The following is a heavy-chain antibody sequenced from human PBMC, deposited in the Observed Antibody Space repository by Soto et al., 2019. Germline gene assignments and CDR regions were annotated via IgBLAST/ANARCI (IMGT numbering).Heavy chain of an antibody. D-gene: IGHD3-10*01. V-gene: IGHV1-2*04. CDR3: AADRFRRYYGSGGLHYYYYYYMDV. CDR2: INPNSGGT. CDR1: GYTFTGYY. Sequence: ASVKVSCKASGYTFTGYYMHWVRQAPGQGLEWMGWINPNSGGTNYAQKFQGWVTMTRDTSISTAYMELSSLRSEDTAVYYCAADRFRRYYGSGGLHYYYYYYMDVWGKGTKVTVSS. J-gene: IGHJ6*03.